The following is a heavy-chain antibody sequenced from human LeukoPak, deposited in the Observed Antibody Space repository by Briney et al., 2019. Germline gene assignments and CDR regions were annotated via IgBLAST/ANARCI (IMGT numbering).Heavy chain of an antibody. Sequence: PGGSLRLSCVASGLSISTSWMSWVRQSPGKGLEWLASIKKDGSEKYYVDSVKGRFTISRDNAKNSLYLQMNSLRAEDTAVYYCASSWHNWFDPWGQGTLVTVSS. J-gene: IGHJ5*02. CDR2: IKKDGSEK. D-gene: IGHD6-13*01. CDR3: ASSWHNWFDP. V-gene: IGHV3-7*01. CDR1: GLSISTSW.